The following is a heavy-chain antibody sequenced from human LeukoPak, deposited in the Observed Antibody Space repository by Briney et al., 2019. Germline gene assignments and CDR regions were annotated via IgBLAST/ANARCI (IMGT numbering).Heavy chain of an antibody. CDR3: ARTYCSSFKCRKDGYYYGLDV. CDR2: IYPDDSET. J-gene: IGHJ6*02. D-gene: IGHD2-2*01. CDR1: GYSFSTHW. V-gene: IGHV5-51*01. Sequence: GESLKISCQGSGYSFSTHWIGWVRQMPGKGLEWMGIIYPDDSETEYSPSFQGQVIISADKSISTAYLQWSSLKASDTAMYYCARTYCSSFKCRKDGYYYGLDVWGQGTTVAVSS.